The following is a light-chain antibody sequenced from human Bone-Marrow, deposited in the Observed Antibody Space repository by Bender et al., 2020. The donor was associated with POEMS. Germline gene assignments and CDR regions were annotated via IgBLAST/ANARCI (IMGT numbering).Light chain of an antibody. Sequence: QSLLTQPPSVSGAPGQRVTISCTGTRYNIGAGYAVHWYQQLRGTVPKLLMSDNSDRPSGVPDRFSGSRSGTSASLAISGLQSEDEADYYCAVWDDSLNGWVFGGGTKLTVL. J-gene: IGLJ3*02. CDR2: DNS. CDR1: RYNIGAGYA. V-gene: IGLV1-50*01. CDR3: AVWDDSLNGWV.